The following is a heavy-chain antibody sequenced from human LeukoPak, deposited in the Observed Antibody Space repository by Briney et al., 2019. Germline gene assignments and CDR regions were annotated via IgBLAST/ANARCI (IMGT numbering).Heavy chain of an antibody. CDR2: ITGSGGST. CDR3: ANRHLSYDSIGYYYDY. J-gene: IGHJ4*02. V-gene: IGHV3-23*01. D-gene: IGHD3-22*01. CDR1: GFTFSSYA. Sequence: PGGSLRLSCAASGFTFSSYALSWVRQAPEKGLEWVSGITGSGGSTYYAESVKGRFTISRDNSKNTLYLQMNSLRAEDTAVYYCANRHLSYDSIGYYYDYWGQGTLVTVSS.